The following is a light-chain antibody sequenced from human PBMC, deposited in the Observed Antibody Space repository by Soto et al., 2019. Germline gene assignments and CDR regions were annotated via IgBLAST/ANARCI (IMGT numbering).Light chain of an antibody. V-gene: IGLV2-8*01. CDR3: CSYAGSNNVV. CDR2: EVS. CDR1: SSDVGGYNY. J-gene: IGLJ2*01. Sequence: QSALTQPPSASGSPGQSVTISCTGTSSDVGGYNYVSWYQQHPGKAPKLMIYEVSKRPSGVPDRFSGFKSGNTASLTVSGLQAEDEADYYCCSYAGSNNVVFGGGTKLTVL.